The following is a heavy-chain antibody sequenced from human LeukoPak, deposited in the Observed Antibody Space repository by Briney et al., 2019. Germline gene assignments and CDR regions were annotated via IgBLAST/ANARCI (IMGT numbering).Heavy chain of an antibody. CDR2: INPSNGGA. CDR3: ARVSSAGYMDV. Sequence: ASVKVSCKASGYSLTGYYIHWVRQAPGHGLEWMGWINPSNGGADYAQKFQDRVTMTRDTSISTVYMEFSRLRYDDTAVYYCARVSSAGYMDVWGKGTTVTVSS. J-gene: IGHJ6*03. CDR1: GYSLTGYY. V-gene: IGHV1-2*02.